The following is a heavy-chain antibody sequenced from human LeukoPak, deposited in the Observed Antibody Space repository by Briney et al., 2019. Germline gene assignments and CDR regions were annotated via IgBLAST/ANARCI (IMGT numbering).Heavy chain of an antibody. CDR3: ARDNRGYDYVWGSYLDY. D-gene: IGHD3-16*02. Sequence: ASVKVSCKASGYTFTGYYMHWVRQAPGQGLEWMGWINPNSGGTNYAQKFQGRVTMTRDTSISTAYTELSRLRSDDTAVYYCARDNRGYDYVWGSYLDYWGQGTLVTVSS. V-gene: IGHV1-2*02. J-gene: IGHJ4*02. CDR2: INPNSGGT. CDR1: GYTFTGYY.